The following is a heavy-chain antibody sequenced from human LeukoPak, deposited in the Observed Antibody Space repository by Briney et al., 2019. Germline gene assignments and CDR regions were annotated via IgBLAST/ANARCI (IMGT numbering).Heavy chain of an antibody. D-gene: IGHD2-2*01. CDR2: ITSSSSYI. CDR1: GFTFNSYT. V-gene: IGHV3-21*01. J-gene: IGHJ6*02. CDR3: ARVLVPAAAIRTLYYYYGMDV. Sequence: GGSLRLSCAASGFTFNSYTMNWVRQAPGEGLQWVASITSSSSYIHYGDSMKGRFTISRDNAKNSLYLQMNSLRAEDTAVYYCARVLVPAAAIRTLYYYYGMDVWGQGTTVTVSS.